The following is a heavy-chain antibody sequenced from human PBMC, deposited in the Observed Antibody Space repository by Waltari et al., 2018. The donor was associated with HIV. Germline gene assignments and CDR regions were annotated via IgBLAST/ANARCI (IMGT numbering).Heavy chain of an antibody. J-gene: IGHJ6*02. Sequence: EVQLVESGGGLVQPGGSLRLSCAASGFPVSSNYMSWVRQAPGKGLEWVSVIYSGGSTYYADSVKGRFTISRDNSKNTLYLQMNSLRAEDTAVYYCARDWAHSSSWSRYYYHGMDVWGQGTTVTVSS. CDR1: GFPVSSNY. CDR3: ARDWAHSSSWSRYYYHGMDV. V-gene: IGHV3-66*01. CDR2: IYSGGST. D-gene: IGHD6-13*01.